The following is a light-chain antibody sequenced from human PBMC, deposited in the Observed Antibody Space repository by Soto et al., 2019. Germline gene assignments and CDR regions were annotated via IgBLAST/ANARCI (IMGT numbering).Light chain of an antibody. Sequence: DIQRAQSPSSVSSSLVYRVTITCRASQTISSWLAWYQQKPGKAPKLLIFDVSSLESGVPSRFSGSGSGTEFTLTISSLKPDDFATYYCQKYNSYSFGQGTKVDIK. J-gene: IGKJ1*01. CDR3: QKYNSYS. CDR1: QTISSW. V-gene: IGKV1-5*01. CDR2: DVS.